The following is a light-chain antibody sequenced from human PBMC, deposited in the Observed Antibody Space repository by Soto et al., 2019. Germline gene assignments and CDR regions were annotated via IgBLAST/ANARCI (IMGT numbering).Light chain of an antibody. CDR1: HSVNSH. V-gene: IGKV3-15*01. CDR3: QQYNNWPLT. Sequence: MMMTQSPATLSVSPGERVTLSCRTSHSVNSHVAWYQQKPGQAPRLLIYGASTRATGIPARFSGSGSGTEFTLTISSLKSEDFAVYYFQQYNNWPLTFGGGTKVDIK. CDR2: GAS. J-gene: IGKJ4*01.